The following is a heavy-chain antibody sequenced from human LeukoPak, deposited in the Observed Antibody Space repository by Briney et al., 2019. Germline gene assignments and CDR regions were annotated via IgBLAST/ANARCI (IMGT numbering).Heavy chain of an antibody. V-gene: IGHV3-23*01. D-gene: IGHD2-15*01. CDR3: ARSPFATRTNWFDP. CDR2: ISGSAGDT. CDR1: GFTFSSYA. J-gene: IGHJ5*02. Sequence: GGSLRLSCAASGFTFSSYAMSWVRQAPGKGLEWVSAISGSAGDTYFADSVKGRFTISRDNSKNTLYLQMNSLRAEDTAVYYCARSPFATRTNWFDPWGQGTLVTVSS.